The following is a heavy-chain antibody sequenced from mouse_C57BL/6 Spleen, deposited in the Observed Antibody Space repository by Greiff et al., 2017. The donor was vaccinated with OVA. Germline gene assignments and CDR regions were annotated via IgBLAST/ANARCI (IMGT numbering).Heavy chain of an antibody. CDR3: ARPHYYCSSYAMDY. CDR1: GFTFSDYG. CDR2: ISSGSSTI. D-gene: IGHD1-1*01. V-gene: IGHV5-17*01. J-gene: IGHJ4*01. Sequence: EVKVVESGGGLVKPGGSLQLSCAASGFTFSDYGMHWVRQAPETGLEWVAYISSGSSTIYYADTVKGRFTISRDNAKNTRFLQMTSLRSEDTAMYYCARPHYYCSSYAMDYWGQGTSVTVSS.